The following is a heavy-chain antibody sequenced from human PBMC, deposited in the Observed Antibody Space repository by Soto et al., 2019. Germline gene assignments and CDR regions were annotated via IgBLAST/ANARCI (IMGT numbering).Heavy chain of an antibody. CDR3: ARGGAY. V-gene: IGHV3-48*03. Sequence: RGSLRLSCSASGFTFSSHEMNWVRQAPGKGLEWISYISGSGNITYYADSVKGRFTISRDNAQKSLYLQMNSLRVEDTAVYYCARGGAYWGQGTLVTVSS. CDR1: GFTFSSHE. J-gene: IGHJ4*02. CDR2: ISGSGNIT.